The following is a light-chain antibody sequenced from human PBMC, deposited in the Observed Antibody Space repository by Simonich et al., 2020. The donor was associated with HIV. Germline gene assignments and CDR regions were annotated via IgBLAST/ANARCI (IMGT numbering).Light chain of an antibody. CDR3: QQYNNWPQT. Sequence: IVWPKPPATWPLSPGAKATLPCRASQRVSSDLAWSQQKPGQAPRLLIYDASNRATGIPARFSGSGSGTDFTLTISSMQSEDFAVYYCQQYNNWPQTFGGGTKVEIK. CDR2: DAS. CDR1: QRVSSD. J-gene: IGKJ4*01. V-gene: IGKV3-11*01.